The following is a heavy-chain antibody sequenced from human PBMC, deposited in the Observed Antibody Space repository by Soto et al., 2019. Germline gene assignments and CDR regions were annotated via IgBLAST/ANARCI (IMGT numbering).Heavy chain of an antibody. D-gene: IGHD6-13*01. CDR1: GFTFSSYG. Sequence: QVQLVESGGGVVQPGRSLRLSCAASGFTFSSYGMHWVRQAPGKGPEWVAVIWYDGSNKYYADSVKGRFTISRDNSKNTLYLQMNSLRAEDTAVYYCARDAAGVNYYYYYGMDVWGQGTTVTVSS. CDR3: ARDAAGVNYYYYYGMDV. CDR2: IWYDGSNK. J-gene: IGHJ6*02. V-gene: IGHV3-33*01.